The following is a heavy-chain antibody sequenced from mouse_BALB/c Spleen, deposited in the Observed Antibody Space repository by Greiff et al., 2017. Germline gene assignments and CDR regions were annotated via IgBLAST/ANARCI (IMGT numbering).Heavy chain of an antibody. D-gene: IGHD2-3*01. V-gene: IGHV1-82*01. CDR3: AREGIYDGYYLFAY. J-gene: IGHJ3*01. CDR2: IYPGDGDT. Sequence: QVQLKESGPELVKPGASVKISCKASGYAFSSSWMNWVKQRPGQGLEWIGRIYPGDGDTNYNGKFKGKATLTADKSSSTAYMQLSSLTSVDSAVYFCAREGIYDGYYLFAYWGQGTLVTVSA. CDR1: GYAFSSSW.